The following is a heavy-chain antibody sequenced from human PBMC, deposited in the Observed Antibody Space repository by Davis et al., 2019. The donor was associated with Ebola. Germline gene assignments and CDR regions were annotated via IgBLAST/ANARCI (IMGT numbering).Heavy chain of an antibody. V-gene: IGHV3-7*03. CDR1: GFTFSSYW. CDR2: INQDGSEK. CDR3: GKAQRDRNWNDVAERFDP. J-gene: IGHJ5*02. Sequence: GESLKISCAASGFTFSSYWMSWVRQAPGKGLEWVANINQDGSEKNYVDSVKGRFIISRDNAENSLDLQMNSLRAEDTATYYCGKAQRDRNWNDVAERFDPWGQGTLVTVSS. D-gene: IGHD1-20*01.